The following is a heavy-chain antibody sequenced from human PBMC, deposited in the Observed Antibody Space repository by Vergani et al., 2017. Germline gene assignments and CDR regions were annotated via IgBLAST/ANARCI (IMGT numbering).Heavy chain of an antibody. CDR2: ISYDGSNK. Sequence: QVQLVESGGGVVQPGRSLRLSCAASGFTFSSYAMHWVRQAPGKGLEWVAVISYDGSNKYYADSVKGRFTISRDNSKNTLYLQMNSLRAEDTAVYYCARDDRDYVCYFDLWGRGTLVTVSS. CDR1: GFTFSSYA. CDR3: ARDDRDYVCYFDL. D-gene: IGHD4-17*01. J-gene: IGHJ2*01. V-gene: IGHV3-30*04.